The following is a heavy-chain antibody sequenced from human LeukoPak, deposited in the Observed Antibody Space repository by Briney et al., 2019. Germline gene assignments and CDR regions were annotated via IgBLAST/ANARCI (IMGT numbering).Heavy chain of an antibody. V-gene: IGHV3-9*01. CDR3: AKEGSSGYGDYYYYMDV. J-gene: IGHJ6*03. CDR2: ICWNGGNT. Sequence: GGSLRLSCAASGFTFYVDAMYWVRHAPGKGLGWVSSICWNGGNTVYADSVKGRFTISRDNAKNTLYLQMNSLRPEDTALYSCAKEGSSGYGDYYYYMDVWGKGTTVTVSS. D-gene: IGHD5-12*01. CDR1: GFTFYVDA.